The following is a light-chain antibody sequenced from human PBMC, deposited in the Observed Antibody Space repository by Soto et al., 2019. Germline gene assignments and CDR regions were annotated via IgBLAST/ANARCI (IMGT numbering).Light chain of an antibody. CDR2: GNS. CDR1: SSNIGAGYD. J-gene: IGLJ3*02. V-gene: IGLV1-40*01. Sequence: QSVLTQPHSVSGAPGQRVTISCTGSSSNIGAGYDVHWYQQLPGTAPKLLMSGNSNRPSGVPDRFSGSKSGTSASLAITGLQAEDEADYYCQSYDSSLSGWVFGGGTKLTVL. CDR3: QSYDSSLSGWV.